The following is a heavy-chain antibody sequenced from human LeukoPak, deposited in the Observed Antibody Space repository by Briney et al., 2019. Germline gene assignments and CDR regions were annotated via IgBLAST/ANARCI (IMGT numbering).Heavy chain of an antibody. CDR1: GLTFSSYA. CDR3: AKDLYSGSHAECFQH. Sequence: GGSLRLSCAASGLTFSSYAMSWVRQAPGKGLEWVSGISGGGGSTYYADSVKGRLTISRDNSEDTLYLQMSSLRAEDTAVYYCAKDLYSGSHAECFQHWGQGTLVTVSS. J-gene: IGHJ1*01. D-gene: IGHD1-26*01. V-gene: IGHV3-23*01. CDR2: ISGGGGST.